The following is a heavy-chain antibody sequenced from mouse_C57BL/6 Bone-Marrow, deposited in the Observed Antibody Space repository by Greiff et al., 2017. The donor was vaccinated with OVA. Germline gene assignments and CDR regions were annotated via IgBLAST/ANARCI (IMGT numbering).Heavy chain of an antibody. J-gene: IGHJ2*01. CDR2: IHPNSGST. CDR1: GYTFTSYW. D-gene: IGHD1-1*01. CDR3: ASEFINTVVANFDY. V-gene: IGHV1-64*01. Sequence: QVQLQQPGAELVKPGASVKLSCKASGYTFTSYWMHWVKQRPGQGLEWIGMIHPNSGSTNYNEKFKSKATLTVDKSSSTAYMQLSSLTSEDAAVYYCASEFINTVVANFDYWGQGTTLTVSS.